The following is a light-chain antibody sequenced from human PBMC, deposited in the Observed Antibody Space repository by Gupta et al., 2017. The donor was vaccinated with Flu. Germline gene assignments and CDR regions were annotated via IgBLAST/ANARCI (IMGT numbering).Light chain of an antibody. J-gene: IGKJ1*01. CDR1: QSISSY. Sequence: IQMTQSPSSLYASVGDRVTITCRASQSISSYLNWYQQKPGKAPKLLIYAAPSRQSGVPSRFSGSGFGTDFTLPISRQQPEDFATYYCQHRDSTPGTFGQGTQVEIK. CDR3: QHRDSTPGT. V-gene: IGKV1-39*01. CDR2: AAP.